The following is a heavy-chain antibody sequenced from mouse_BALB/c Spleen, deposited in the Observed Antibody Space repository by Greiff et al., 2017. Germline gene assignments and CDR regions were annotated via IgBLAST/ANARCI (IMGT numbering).Heavy chain of an antibody. CDR2: IYPGDGDT. CDR3: ARANYGNWFAD. V-gene: IGHV1-80*01. D-gene: IGHD2-1*01. Sequence: QVQLQQSGAELVRPGSSVKISCKASGYAFSSYWMNWVKQRPGQGLEWIGQIYPGDGDTNYNGKFKGKATLTADKSSSTAYMQLSSLTSEDSAVYFCARANYGNWFADWGQGTLVTVSA. CDR1: GYAFSSYW. J-gene: IGHJ3*01.